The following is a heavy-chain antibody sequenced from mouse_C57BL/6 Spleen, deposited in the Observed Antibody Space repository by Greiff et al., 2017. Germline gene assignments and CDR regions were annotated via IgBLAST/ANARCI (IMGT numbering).Heavy chain of an antibody. Sequence: EVQGVESGGGLVKPGGSLKLSCAASGFTFSSYAMSWVRQTPEKRLEWVATISDGGSYTYYPDNVKGRFTISRDNAKNNLYLQMSHLKSEDTAMYYGARGDYSNYFDYWGQGTTLTVSS. D-gene: IGHD2-5*01. J-gene: IGHJ2*01. CDR3: ARGDYSNYFDY. CDR2: ISDGGSYT. CDR1: GFTFSSYA. V-gene: IGHV5-4*01.